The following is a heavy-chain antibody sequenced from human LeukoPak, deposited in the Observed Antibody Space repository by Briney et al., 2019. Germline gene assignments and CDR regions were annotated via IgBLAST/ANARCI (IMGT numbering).Heavy chain of an antibody. J-gene: IGHJ4*02. CDR3: ARATPKYCTNGVCYGPSFDY. V-gene: IGHV3-11*04. CDR1: GFTFSDYY. D-gene: IGHD2-8*01. CDR2: ISSSGSTI. Sequence: GGSLRLSCAASGFTFSDYYMSWIRQAPGKGLEWVSYISSSGSTIYYADSVKGRFTISRDNAKNSLYLQMNSLRAEDTAVYYCARATPKYCTNGVCYGPSFDYWGQGTLVTVSS.